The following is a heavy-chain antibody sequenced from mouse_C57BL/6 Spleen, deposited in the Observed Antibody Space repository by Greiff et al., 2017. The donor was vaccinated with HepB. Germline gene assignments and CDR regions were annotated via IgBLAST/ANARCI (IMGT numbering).Heavy chain of an antibody. D-gene: IGHD1-1*01. V-gene: IGHV1-69*01. CDR3: ARSRAYYYGSSPYWYFDV. CDR1: GYTFTSYW. J-gene: IGHJ1*03. Sequence: QVQLQQPGAELVMPGASVKLSCKASGYTFTSYWMHWVKQGPGQGLEWIGEIDPSDSYTNYNQKFKGKSTLTVDKSSSTAYMQLSSLTSEDSAVYYCARSRAYYYGSSPYWYFDVWGTGTTVTVSS. CDR2: IDPSDSYT.